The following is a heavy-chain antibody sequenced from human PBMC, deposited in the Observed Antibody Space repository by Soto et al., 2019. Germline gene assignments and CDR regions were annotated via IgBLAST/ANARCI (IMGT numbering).Heavy chain of an antibody. CDR2: TIPIFGTA. D-gene: IGHD3-9*01. CDR3: ARFTGHGGGLVIAWFDP. Sequence: SVKVSCKASGGTFSSYAISWVRQAPGQGLEWMGGTIPIFGTANYAQKFQGRVTITADESTSTAYMELSSLRSEDTAVYYCARFTGHGGGLVIAWFDPWGQGTLVTVSS. J-gene: IGHJ5*02. CDR1: GGTFSSYA. V-gene: IGHV1-69*13.